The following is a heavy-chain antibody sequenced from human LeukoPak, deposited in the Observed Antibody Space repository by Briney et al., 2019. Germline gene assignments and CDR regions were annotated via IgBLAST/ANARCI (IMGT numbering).Heavy chain of an antibody. Sequence: SETLSLTCNVSGGSIRNSNWSWIRQAPGKTLEWIGYIYYSGSTNYNPSLKSRVTMSVDTSKNLFALKLSSVTAADTAVYYCARQGVATAIDYWGQGTLVTVSS. V-gene: IGHV4-59*12. J-gene: IGHJ4*02. CDR3: ARQGVATAIDY. CDR2: IYYSGST. D-gene: IGHD2-21*02. CDR1: GGSIRNSN.